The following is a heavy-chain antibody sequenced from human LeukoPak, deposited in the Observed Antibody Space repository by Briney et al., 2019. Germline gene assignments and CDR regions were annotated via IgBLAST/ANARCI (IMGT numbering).Heavy chain of an antibody. J-gene: IGHJ1*01. Sequence: GRSLRLSCAASGFTFSSYGMHWVRQAPGKGLGWVAVIWYDGSNKYYADSVKGRFTISRDNSKNTLYLQMNSLRAEDTAVYYCAKEGSRSWFEYFQHWGQGTLVTVSS. CDR1: GFTFSSYG. CDR3: AKEGSRSWFEYFQH. D-gene: IGHD6-13*01. CDR2: IWYDGSNK. V-gene: IGHV3-33*06.